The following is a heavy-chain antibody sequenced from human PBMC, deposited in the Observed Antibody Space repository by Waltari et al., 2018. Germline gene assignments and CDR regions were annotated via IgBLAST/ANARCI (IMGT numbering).Heavy chain of an antibody. V-gene: IGHV1-69*01. CDR2: INPNLGKA. CDR3: ASGGGKIVATNFHYFDY. Sequence: QVQLVQSGAEVKKPGSSVKVSCKASGGTFSSYAISWVRQAPGQGLEWMGGINPNLGKANYAQKSQGRVTITADESTSAAYMELSSLRSEDTAVYYCASGGGKIVATNFHYFDYWGQGTLVTVLL. D-gene: IGHD5-12*01. CDR1: GGTFSSYA. J-gene: IGHJ4*02.